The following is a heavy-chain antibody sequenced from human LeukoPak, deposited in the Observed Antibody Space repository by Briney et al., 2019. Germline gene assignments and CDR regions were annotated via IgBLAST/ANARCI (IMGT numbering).Heavy chain of an antibody. V-gene: IGHV4-38-2*02. CDR3: ARVWSGYYREFDY. CDR2: IYHSGST. Sequence: PSETLSLTCIVSGYSISSGYYWGWIRQPPGKGLEWIGSIYHSGSTYYNPSLKSRVTISVDTSKNQFSLKLSSVTAADTAVYYCARVWSGYYREFDYWGQGTLVTVSS. CDR1: GYSISSGYY. J-gene: IGHJ4*02. D-gene: IGHD3-3*01.